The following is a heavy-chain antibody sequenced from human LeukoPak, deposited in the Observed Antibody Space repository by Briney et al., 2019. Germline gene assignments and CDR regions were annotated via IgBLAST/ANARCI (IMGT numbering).Heavy chain of an antibody. J-gene: IGHJ4*02. V-gene: IGHV3-11*01. Sequence: GGSLRLSCAASGFTFSDYYMSWIRQAPGKGLEWVSYISSSGSTIYYADSVKGRFTISRDNAKNSLYLQMYSLRAEDTAVYCCARDRRYFDSYTPFEYWGQGNLVTASS. CDR1: GFTFSDYY. CDR3: ARDRRYFDSYTPFEY. CDR2: ISSSGSTI. D-gene: IGHD3-9*01.